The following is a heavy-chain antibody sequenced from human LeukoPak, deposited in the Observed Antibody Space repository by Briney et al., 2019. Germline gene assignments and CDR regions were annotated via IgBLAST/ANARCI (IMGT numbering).Heavy chain of an antibody. Sequence: PGGSLRLSCAASGFTFSNAWMSWVRQAPGKGLEWVGRIKSKTDGGTTDYAAPVKGRFTISRDDSKNTLYLQMNSLKTEDTAVYLLTTEEGSGLYYFDYWGQGTLVTVSS. CDR1: GFTFSNAW. D-gene: IGHD3-3*01. J-gene: IGHJ4*02. CDR2: IKSKTDGGTT. CDR3: TTEEGSGLYYFDY. V-gene: IGHV3-15*01.